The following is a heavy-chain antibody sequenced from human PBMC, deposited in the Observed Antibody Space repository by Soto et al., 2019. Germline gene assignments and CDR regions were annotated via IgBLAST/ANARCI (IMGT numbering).Heavy chain of an antibody. CDR1: GGNFSSHG. CDR3: ARVSGRGWYNWFDP. CDR2: IMPLFGTT. J-gene: IGHJ5*02. Sequence: ASVKVSCKASGGNFSSHGISWVRQAPGQGLEFMGGIMPLFGTTNYAQKFRGRVTITADEPTSTVYMELRSLRSEDTAVYYCARVSGRGWYNWFDPWGQGTPVTVPS. D-gene: IGHD6-19*01. V-gene: IGHV1-69*13.